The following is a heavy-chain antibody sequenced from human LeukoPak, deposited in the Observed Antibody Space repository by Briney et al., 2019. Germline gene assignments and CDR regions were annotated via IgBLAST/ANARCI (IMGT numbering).Heavy chain of an antibody. CDR2: INPSGGST. V-gene: IGHV1-46*01. Sequence: GASVKVSCKASGYAFITYYIYWVRQAPGQGLECVGIINPSGGSTNYAQKFQGRVTMTRDTSTNTVYMELSSLRSEDTAVYYCARGPSITMVRGGQWYYYMDVWGKGTTVTISS. CDR1: GYAFITYY. J-gene: IGHJ6*03. CDR3: ARGPSITMVRGGQWYYYMDV. D-gene: IGHD3-10*01.